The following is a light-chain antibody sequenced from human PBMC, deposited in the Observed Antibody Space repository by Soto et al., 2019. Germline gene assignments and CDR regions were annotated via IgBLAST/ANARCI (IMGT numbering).Light chain of an antibody. CDR2: GTS. V-gene: IGKV3-20*01. CDR1: QSVATSY. CDR3: QQYGSSPT. J-gene: IGKJ5*01. Sequence: EIVLTQSPGTLSLSPGERATLSCRASQSVATSYLAWYQQRPGQAPRLLFYGTSNRATGIPDRFSGSGSGTDFTLTISMLEPEDFAVYYCQQYGSSPTFGQGTRLEIK.